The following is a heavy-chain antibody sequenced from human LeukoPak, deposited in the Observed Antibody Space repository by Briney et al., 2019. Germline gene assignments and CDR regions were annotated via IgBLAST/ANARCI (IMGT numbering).Heavy chain of an antibody. D-gene: IGHD5-12*01. J-gene: IGHJ4*02. CDR1: GFTFSSYA. CDR3: TTRLRNHFDY. CDR2: ISYDGSNK. Sequence: GGSLRLSCAASGFTFSSYAMHWVRQAPGKGLEWVAVISYDGSNKFYADSVKGRFTISRDNSQNTLYLQMDSLRAEDTALYYCTTRLRNHFDYWGQGTQVTVSS. V-gene: IGHV3-30-3*01.